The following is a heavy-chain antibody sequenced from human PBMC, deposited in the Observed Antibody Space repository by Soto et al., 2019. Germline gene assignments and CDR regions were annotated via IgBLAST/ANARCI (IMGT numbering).Heavy chain of an antibody. Sequence: VKVSCKASGGTFSSYAISWVRQAPGQGLEWMGGIIPIFGTANYAQKFQGRVTITADKSTSTAYMELSSLRSEDTAVYYCARLVRPPRSFYYYCYGMDVWGQGTTVTVSS. CDR2: IIPIFGTA. V-gene: IGHV1-69*06. J-gene: IGHJ6*02. CDR3: ARLVRPPRSFYYYCYGMDV. D-gene: IGHD6-6*01. CDR1: GGTFSSYA.